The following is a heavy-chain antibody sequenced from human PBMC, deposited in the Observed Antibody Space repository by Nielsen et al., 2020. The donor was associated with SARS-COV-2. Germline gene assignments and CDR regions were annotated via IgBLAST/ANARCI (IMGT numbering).Heavy chain of an antibody. D-gene: IGHD6-13*01. J-gene: IGHJ4*02. Sequence: GESLKISCAASGFTFSDYYMTWIRQAPGKGLEWVSYISSSGATIHNADSVKGRFTISRDNAKNSLYLQMNSLRAEDTAVYYCAREGTAAAIFDYWGQGTLVTVSS. CDR2: ISSSGATI. CDR3: AREGTAAAIFDY. CDR1: GFTFSDYY. V-gene: IGHV3-11*04.